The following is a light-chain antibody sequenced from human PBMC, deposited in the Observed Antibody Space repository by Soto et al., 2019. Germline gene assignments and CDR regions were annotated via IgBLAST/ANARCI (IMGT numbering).Light chain of an antibody. CDR1: QSVNSNY. CDR2: GAS. CDR3: QQRSNWPIT. Sequence: EIVLTQSPGTLSLSPGERATLSCRASQSVNSNYLAWYQQKPGQAPRLLFSGASSRATGIPARFSGSGSGTDFTLTISSLEPEDFAVYYCQQRSNWPITFGQGTRLEIK. J-gene: IGKJ5*01. V-gene: IGKV3D-20*02.